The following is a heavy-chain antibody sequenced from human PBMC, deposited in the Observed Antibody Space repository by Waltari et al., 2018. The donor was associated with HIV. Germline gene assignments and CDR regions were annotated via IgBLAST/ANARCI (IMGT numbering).Heavy chain of an antibody. J-gene: IGHJ3*02. V-gene: IGHV3-49*03. CDR2: IKSKDYGATT. CDR1: GFTFGDYA. CDR3: ARNYDSRGYYHGAFNI. Sequence: EVQLVESGGGLVQPGRSLRLSCTAHGFTFGDYAMSWFRQAPGKGLEWVSFIKSKDYGATTQYAASVEGRFIISRDDSKSIAYLQMNSLKTEDTALYYCARNYDSRGYYHGAFNIWGQGTMVTVSS. D-gene: IGHD3-22*01.